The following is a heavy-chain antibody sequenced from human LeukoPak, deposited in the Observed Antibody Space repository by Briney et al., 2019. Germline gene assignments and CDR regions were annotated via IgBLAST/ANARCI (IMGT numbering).Heavy chain of an antibody. CDR1: GGSISSYY. CDR2: IYYSGST. D-gene: IGHD3-16*01. J-gene: IGHJ5*02. V-gene: IGHV4-59*01. CDR3: ARFGMWFDP. Sequence: SETLSLTCTVPGGSISSYYWSWIRQPPGKGLGWIGYIYYSGSTNYNPSLKSRVTISVDTSKNQFSLKLSSVTAADTAVYYCARFGMWFDPWGQGTLVTVSS.